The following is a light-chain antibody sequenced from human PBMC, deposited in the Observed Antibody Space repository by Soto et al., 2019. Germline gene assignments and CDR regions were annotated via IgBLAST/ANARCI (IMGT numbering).Light chain of an antibody. CDR3: QQLNSYPHT. CDR2: SAS. Sequence: DIQLTQSPSFLSASVGDRVTITCRASQGISSYLAWYQQKPGKAPKLLIYSASILQSGVPSRFSGSGSGTEFTLTISSLQPEDFATYYCQQLNSYPHTFGQGTKLEIK. CDR1: QGISSY. V-gene: IGKV1-9*01. J-gene: IGKJ2*01.